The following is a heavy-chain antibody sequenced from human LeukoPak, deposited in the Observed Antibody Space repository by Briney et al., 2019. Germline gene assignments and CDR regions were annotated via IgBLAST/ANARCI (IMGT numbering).Heavy chain of an antibody. CDR1: GFTFSSYA. CDR2: ISGSGGST. J-gene: IGHJ4*02. CDR3: AKGGTSSGWYGLDY. V-gene: IGHV3-23*01. D-gene: IGHD6-19*01. Sequence: GGSLRLSCAASGFTFSSYAMSWVRQAPGKGLEWVSAISGSGGSTYYADSVKGRFTISRDNSKSTLYLQMNSLRAEDTAVYYCAKGGTSSGWYGLDYWGQGTLVTVSS.